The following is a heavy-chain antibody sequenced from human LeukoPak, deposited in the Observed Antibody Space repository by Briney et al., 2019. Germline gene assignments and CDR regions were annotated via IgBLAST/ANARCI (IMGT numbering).Heavy chain of an antibody. Sequence: ASVKVSCKASGGTFSSYAISWVRQAPGQGLEWMGRIIPILGIANYAQKFQGRVTITADKSTSTAYMELSSLRSEATAVYYCASYNGSGSYYNWFDPWGQGTLVTVSS. J-gene: IGHJ5*02. V-gene: IGHV1-69*04. CDR3: ASYNGSGSYYNWFDP. CDR2: IIPILGIA. D-gene: IGHD3-10*01. CDR1: GGTFSSYA.